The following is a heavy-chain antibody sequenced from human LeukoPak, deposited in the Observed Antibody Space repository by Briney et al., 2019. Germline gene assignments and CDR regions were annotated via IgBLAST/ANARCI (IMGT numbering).Heavy chain of an antibody. CDR2: IYYSGST. CDR1: GGSINSYY. V-gene: IGHV4-59*08. J-gene: IGHJ4*02. Sequence: PSETLSLTCTASGGSINSYYWGWIRQPPGAGLEWIGYIYYSGSTNYNPSLQSRLTISVDTSENQFSLQLTSVTAADTAVYYCARHDTYYDVMTNSFPPNPPDNWGQGILVTVSS. D-gene: IGHD3-9*01. CDR3: ARHDTYYDVMTNSFPPNPPDN.